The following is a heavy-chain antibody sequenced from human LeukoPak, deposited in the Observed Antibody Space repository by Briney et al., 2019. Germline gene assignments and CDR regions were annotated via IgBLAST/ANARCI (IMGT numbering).Heavy chain of an antibody. J-gene: IGHJ4*02. V-gene: IGHV3-30-3*01. CDR2: ISYDGSNK. CDR1: GFTFSSSS. CDR3: GTGWAVDF. Sequence: GGSLRLSCAASGFTFSSSSMHWVRQAPGKGLEWVAIISYDGSNKYYADSVKGRFTISRDNSKNTLYLQMNSLRAEDTAVYYCGTGWAVDFWGQGTLVTVSS. D-gene: IGHD5-24*01.